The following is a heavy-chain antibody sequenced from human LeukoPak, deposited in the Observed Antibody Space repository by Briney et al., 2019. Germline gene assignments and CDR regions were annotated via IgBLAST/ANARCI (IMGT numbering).Heavy chain of an antibody. D-gene: IGHD1-26*01. Sequence: GGSLRLSCAASGFTFSTYWMSWVRQAPGKGLEWVGRIRSKANSYATAYAASVKGRFTISRDDSKNTAYLQMNSLKTEDTAVYYCTRGSGSYEFDYWGQGTLVTVSS. CDR2: IRSKANSYAT. CDR3: TRGSGSYEFDY. CDR1: GFTFSTYW. V-gene: IGHV3-73*01. J-gene: IGHJ4*02.